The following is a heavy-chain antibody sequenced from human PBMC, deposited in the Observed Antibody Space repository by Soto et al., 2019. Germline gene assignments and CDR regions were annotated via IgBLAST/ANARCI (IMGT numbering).Heavy chain of an antibody. CDR1: GFTFSSYG. CDR2: ISYDGSNK. V-gene: IGHV3-30*03. CDR3: AREVDSSGYITTGAFDI. J-gene: IGHJ3*02. Sequence: GGSLRPSCAASGFTFSSYGMHWVRQAPGKGLEWVAVISYDGSNKYYADSVKGRFTISRDNSKNTLYLQMNSLRAEDTAVYYCAREVDSSGYITTGAFDIWGQGTMVTVSS. D-gene: IGHD3-22*01.